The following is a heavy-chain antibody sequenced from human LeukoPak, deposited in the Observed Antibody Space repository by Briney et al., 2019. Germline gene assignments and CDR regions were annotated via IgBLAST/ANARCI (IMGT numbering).Heavy chain of an antibody. CDR3: SREIVPTTMGTHWFDP. CDR2: IYYSGST. J-gene: IGHJ5*02. D-gene: IGHD2-2*01. CDR1: GGSISSSSYY. Sequence: PSETLSLTCAVSGGSISSSSYYWGWIRQPPGKGLEWIGSIYYSGSTYYNPSLKSRVTISVDTSKNQFSLKLSSVTAADTAVYYCSREIVPTTMGTHWFDPWGQGTLVTVSS. V-gene: IGHV4-39*07.